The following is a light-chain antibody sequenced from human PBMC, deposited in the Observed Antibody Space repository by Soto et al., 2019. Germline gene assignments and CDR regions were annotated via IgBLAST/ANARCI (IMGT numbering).Light chain of an antibody. CDR2: MAS. V-gene: IGKV1-5*03. CDR3: QHHKSYPRT. Sequence: DIQMTQSPSTPSASVGDRVTITCRASQSIDTSLAWYQQKPGKAPRLLIYMASNLQSGVPSRFSGSGSGTEFTLTSSSLLPDDFATYYCQHHKSYPRTFGQGTKVEIK. CDR1: QSIDTS. J-gene: IGKJ1*01.